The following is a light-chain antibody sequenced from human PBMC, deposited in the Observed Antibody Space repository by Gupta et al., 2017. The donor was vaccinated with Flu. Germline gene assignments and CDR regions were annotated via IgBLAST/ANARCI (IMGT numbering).Light chain of an antibody. Sequence: FLLPQPHSVSASPGTTVTISCTRSSGSIASNYVQWYQQRPGSPPTTVIYEDTKRPSGGPDRFSGSIDRSSNAASLTISGLKKEDEADYYCQSDEHSNPWVFGGGTKLTIL. CDR2: EDT. J-gene: IGLJ3*02. CDR3: QSDEHSNPWV. CDR1: SGSIASNY. V-gene: IGLV6-57*01.